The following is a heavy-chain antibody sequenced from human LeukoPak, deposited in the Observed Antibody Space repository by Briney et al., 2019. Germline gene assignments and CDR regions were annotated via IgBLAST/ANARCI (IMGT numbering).Heavy chain of an antibody. Sequence: ASVKVSCKASGYTFTSYGISLVRQAPGQGLEWMGWISAYNGNTNYAQKLQGRVTMTTDTSTSTAYMELRSLRSDDTAVYYCARASPEGDSSSWYPGWFDPWGQGTLVTVSS. V-gene: IGHV1-18*01. CDR1: GYTFTSYG. J-gene: IGHJ5*02. CDR2: ISAYNGNT. D-gene: IGHD6-13*01. CDR3: ARASPEGDSSSWYPGWFDP.